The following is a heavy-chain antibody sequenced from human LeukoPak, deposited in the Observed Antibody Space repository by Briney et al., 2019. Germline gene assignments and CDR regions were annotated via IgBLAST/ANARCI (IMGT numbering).Heavy chain of an antibody. Sequence: SETLSLTCTVSGGSISSYYGGWVRQPPGKGLEWIGNIYYSGGSYSSPSLESRVTISSDTSKNQFSVKLTSVTAADTAVYYAVRFGYAYGPVGNWFDPWGQGVPVTVSS. CDR2: IYYSGGS. D-gene: IGHD5-18*01. V-gene: IGHV4-39*01. J-gene: IGHJ5*02. CDR1: GGSISSYY. CDR3: VRFGYAYGPVGNWFDP.